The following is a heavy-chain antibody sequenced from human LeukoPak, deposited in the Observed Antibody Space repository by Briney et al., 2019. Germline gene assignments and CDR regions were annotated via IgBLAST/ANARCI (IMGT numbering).Heavy chain of an antibody. V-gene: IGHV1-18*01. Sequence: GASVKVSCKASGYTFTSYGISWVRQAPGQGLEWMGWISAYNGNTNYAQKLQGRVTMTTDTSTSTAYMELRSLRSDDTAVYYCARVGDSSSWYGDFDYWGQGTLVTVSS. CDR3: ARVGDSSSWYGDFDY. J-gene: IGHJ4*02. CDR2: ISAYNGNT. D-gene: IGHD6-13*01. CDR1: GYTFTSYG.